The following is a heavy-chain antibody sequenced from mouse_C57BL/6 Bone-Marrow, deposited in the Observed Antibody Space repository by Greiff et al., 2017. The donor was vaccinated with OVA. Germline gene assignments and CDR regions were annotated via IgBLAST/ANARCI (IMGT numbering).Heavy chain of an antibody. CDR1: GFTFSSYA. J-gene: IGHJ2*01. CDR3: TRDLYGSSPFDY. D-gene: IGHD1-1*01. V-gene: IGHV5-9-1*02. CDR2: ISSGGDYI. Sequence: EVQVVESGEGLVKPGGSLKLSCAASGFTFSSYAMSWVRQTPEKRLEWVAYISSGGDYIYYADTVKGRFTISRDNARNTLYLQMSSLKSEDTAMYYCTRDLYGSSPFDYWGQGTTLTVSS.